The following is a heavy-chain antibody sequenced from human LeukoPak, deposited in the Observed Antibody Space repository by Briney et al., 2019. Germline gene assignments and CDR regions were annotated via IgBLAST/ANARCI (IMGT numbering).Heavy chain of an antibody. Sequence: ESGPTLVKPTQTLTLTCTFSGFSLSTGGMGVGWIRQPPGKALEWLPFIFWDDNEHYSPSLKNRLTITKDTSKNQVILTMTNMDPVDTATYYCSHRHNLGVTGPVVTFDSWGQGTLVTVSS. CDR1: GFSLSTGGMG. J-gene: IGHJ5*01. V-gene: IGHV2-5*02. D-gene: IGHD2-21*02. CDR2: IFWDDNE. CDR3: SHRHNLGVTGPVVTFDS.